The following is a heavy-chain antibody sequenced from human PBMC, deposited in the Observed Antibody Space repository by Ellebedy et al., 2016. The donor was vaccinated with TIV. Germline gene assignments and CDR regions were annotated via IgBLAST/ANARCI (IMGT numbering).Heavy chain of an antibody. V-gene: IGHV4-39*01. J-gene: IGHJ4*02. Sequence: MPSETLSLTCTVSGGSISTSTYYWGWVRQPPGKGLEYIGSVYYTGSTYYHPSLKSRVTVSADTSKNQFSLTLISVTAADTAMYYCTRHGRSDHNSVQYSDYWGQGTLVTVSS. CDR1: GGSISTSTYY. CDR3: TRHGRSDHNSVQYSDY. CDR2: VYYTGST. D-gene: IGHD2/OR15-2a*01.